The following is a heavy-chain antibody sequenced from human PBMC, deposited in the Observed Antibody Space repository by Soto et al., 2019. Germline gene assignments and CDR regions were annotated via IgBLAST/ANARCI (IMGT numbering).Heavy chain of an antibody. V-gene: IGHV4-34*01. CDR2: INHSGST. CDR1: GGSFSGYY. Sequence: PSETLSLTCAVYGGSFSGYYWSWIRQPPGKGLEWIGEINHSGSTNYNPSLKSRVTISVDTSKNQFSLKLSSVTAADTAVYYCVRVTVPSPSEFDPWGQQNLLTVSS. J-gene: IGHJ5*02. CDR3: VRVTVPSPSEFDP. D-gene: IGHD3-10*01.